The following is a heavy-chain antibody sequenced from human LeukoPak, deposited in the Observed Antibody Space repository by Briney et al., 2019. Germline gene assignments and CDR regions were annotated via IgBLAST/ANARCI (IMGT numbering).Heavy chain of an antibody. CDR2: IIPIFGTA. Sequence: SVKVSCKASGGTFSSYAISWVRQAPGQGLEWMGGIIPIFGTANYAQKFQGRVTITADESTSTAYMELSSLRSEDTAVYYCARYIVVVPAAIWVNYYYYGMDVWGQGTTVTVSS. J-gene: IGHJ6*02. V-gene: IGHV1-69*13. CDR3: ARYIVVVPAAIWVNYYYYGMDV. D-gene: IGHD2-2*01. CDR1: GGTFSSYA.